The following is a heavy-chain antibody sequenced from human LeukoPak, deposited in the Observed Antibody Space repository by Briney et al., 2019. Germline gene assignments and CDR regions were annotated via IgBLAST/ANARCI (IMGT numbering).Heavy chain of an antibody. CDR1: GYTFTSYY. Sequence: ASVKVSCKASGYTFTSYYMHWVRQAPGQGLEWMGGIIPMFGTANYAQKFQGRVTITADESTSTAYMELSSLRSEDTAVYYCARAGEMATIGSAFDIWGQGTMVTISS. V-gene: IGHV1-69*13. CDR2: IIPMFGTA. CDR3: ARAGEMATIGSAFDI. J-gene: IGHJ3*02. D-gene: IGHD5-24*01.